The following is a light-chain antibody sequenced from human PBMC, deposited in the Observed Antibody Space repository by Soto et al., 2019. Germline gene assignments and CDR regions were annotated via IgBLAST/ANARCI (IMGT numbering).Light chain of an antibody. CDR1: QSVSNSH. V-gene: IGKV3-20*01. CDR3: QQYDKSPLT. Sequence: EIVLTQSPGTLSLSPGERATLSCRASQSVSNSHLAWHQQKPGQAPRLLIFGVSNRAAGIPDRFSGSGSGTDFTLTISRLEPEDYAVYYCQQYDKSPLTFGGGPKVEIK. J-gene: IGKJ4*01. CDR2: GVS.